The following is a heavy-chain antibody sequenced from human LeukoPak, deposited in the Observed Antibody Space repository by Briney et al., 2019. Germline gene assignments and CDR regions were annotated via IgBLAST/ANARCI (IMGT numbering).Heavy chain of an antibody. CDR3: ASPREYYDSSGCLDY. Sequence: ASVKVSCKATGGTFSSYAISWVRQAPGQGLEWMGGIIPIFGTANYAQKFQGRVTITTDESTSTAYMELSSLRSEDTAVYYCASPREYYDSSGCLDYWGQGTLVTVSS. J-gene: IGHJ4*02. CDR1: GGTFSSYA. V-gene: IGHV1-69*05. CDR2: IIPIFGTA. D-gene: IGHD3-22*01.